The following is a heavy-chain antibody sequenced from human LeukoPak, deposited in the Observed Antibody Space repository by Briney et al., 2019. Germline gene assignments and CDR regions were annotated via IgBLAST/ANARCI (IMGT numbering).Heavy chain of an antibody. CDR3: ATDRDSSRQKRFDY. CDR1: GFTFSSYS. D-gene: IGHD6-13*01. V-gene: IGHV3-21*01. CDR2: ISSSSSYI. J-gene: IGHJ4*02. Sequence: GGSLRLSCAASGFTFSSYSMNWVRQAPGKGLEWVSSISSSSSYIYYADSVKGRFTISRDNAKNSLYLQMNSLGAEDTAVYYCATDRDSSRQKRFDYWGQGTLVTVSS.